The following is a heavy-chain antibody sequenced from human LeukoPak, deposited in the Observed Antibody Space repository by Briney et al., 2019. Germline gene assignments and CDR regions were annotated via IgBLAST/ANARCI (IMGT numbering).Heavy chain of an antibody. D-gene: IGHD6-13*01. V-gene: IGHV1-69*06. J-gene: IGHJ5*02. CDR3: ARVGIAAAGFDP. Sequence: SVKVSCKASGGTFSSYAISWVRQAPGQGLEWVGGIIPIFGTANYAQKFQGRVTITADKSTSTAYMELSSLRAEDTAVYYCARVGIAAAGFDPWGQGTLVTVSS. CDR2: IIPIFGTA. CDR1: GGTFSSYA.